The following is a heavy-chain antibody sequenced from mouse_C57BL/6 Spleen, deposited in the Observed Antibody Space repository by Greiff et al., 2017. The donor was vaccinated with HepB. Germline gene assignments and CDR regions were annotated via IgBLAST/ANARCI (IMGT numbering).Heavy chain of an antibody. CDR3: AICRYYYGSGYAMDY. J-gene: IGHJ4*01. Sequence: QVQLKESGPELVKPGASVKLSCKASGYTFTSYDINWVKQRPGQGLEWIGWIYPRDGRTKYNEKFKGKATLTVDTSSSTAYMELHSLTSEDSAVYFCAICRYYYGSGYAMDYWGQGTSVTVSS. CDR2: IYPRDGRT. V-gene: IGHV1-85*01. CDR1: GYTFTSYD. D-gene: IGHD1-1*01.